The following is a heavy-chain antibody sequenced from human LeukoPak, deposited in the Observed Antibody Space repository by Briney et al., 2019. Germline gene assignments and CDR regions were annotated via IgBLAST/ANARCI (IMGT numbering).Heavy chain of an antibody. D-gene: IGHD4-17*01. CDR2: ISSSRTTI. V-gene: IGHV3-48*04. J-gene: IGHJ4*02. CDR1: GFTFSDYS. Sequence: PGGSLRLSCVASGFTFSDYSMNWVRQAPGKGLEWVSYISSSRTTIHYADSVKGRFTISRDNAKNSLYLQMNSLRGEDTAVYYCARAPTDDYGDYSFDYWGQGTLVTVSS. CDR3: ARAPTDDYGDYSFDY.